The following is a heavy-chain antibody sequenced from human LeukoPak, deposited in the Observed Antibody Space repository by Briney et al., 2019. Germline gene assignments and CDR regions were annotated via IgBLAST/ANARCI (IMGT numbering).Heavy chain of an antibody. CDR3: ASGYFGY. J-gene: IGHJ4*02. CDR2: IKHSGST. V-gene: IGHV4-34*01. Sequence: SETLSLTCAVYGGSFRGYYWSWIRQPPGKGLEWIGEIKHSGSTNYNPSLKSRVTISVDTSKNQFSLKLGSVTAAGTAVYYCASGYFGYWGQGTLVSVSS. D-gene: IGHD3-10*01. CDR1: GGSFRGYY.